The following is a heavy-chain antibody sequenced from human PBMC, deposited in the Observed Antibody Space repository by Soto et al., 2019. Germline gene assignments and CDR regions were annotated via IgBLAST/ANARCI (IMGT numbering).Heavy chain of an antibody. CDR3: ARAMAAAGTGNFDY. CDR1: GYTFTSYY. J-gene: IGHJ4*02. D-gene: IGHD6-13*01. V-gene: IGHV1-46*03. CDR2: INPIGGSS. Sequence: ASVKVSCKASGYTFTSYYMHWVRQAPGQGLVWMVIINPIGGSSSYAQKFQGRVTMTRDTSTSTVYMELSSLRSEDTAVYYCARAMAAAGTGNFDYWGQGTLVTVSS.